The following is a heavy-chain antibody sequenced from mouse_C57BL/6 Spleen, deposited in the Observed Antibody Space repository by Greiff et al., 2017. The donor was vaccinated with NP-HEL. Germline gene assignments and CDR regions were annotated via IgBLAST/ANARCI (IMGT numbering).Heavy chain of an antibody. Sequence: VQLQQSGAELVMPGASVKLSCKASGYTFTSYWMHWVKQRPGQGLEWIGEIDPSDSYTNYNQKFKGKSTLTVDKSSSTAYMQLSSLTSEDSAVYYCARIYYYGSSGYFDYWGQSTTLTVSS. D-gene: IGHD1-1*01. V-gene: IGHV1-69*01. CDR1: GYTFTSYW. J-gene: IGHJ2*01. CDR3: ARIYYYGSSGYFDY. CDR2: IDPSDSYT.